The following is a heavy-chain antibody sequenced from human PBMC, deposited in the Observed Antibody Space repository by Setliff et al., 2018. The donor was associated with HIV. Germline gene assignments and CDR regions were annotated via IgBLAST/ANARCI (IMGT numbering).Heavy chain of an antibody. V-gene: IGHV4-31*03. CDR1: GGSVSSGFYS. CDR2: IYYSGST. Sequence: PSETLSLTCTVSGGSVSSGFYSWSWIRQHPGKGLEWIGYIYYSGSTYYNPSPKSRVSMSVDTSKNQFSLKMSSVTAADTAVYYCARAPTGPLYYPRYFDLWCRGTLVTVSS. D-gene: IGHD3-10*01. CDR3: ARAPTGPLYYPRYFDL. J-gene: IGHJ2*01.